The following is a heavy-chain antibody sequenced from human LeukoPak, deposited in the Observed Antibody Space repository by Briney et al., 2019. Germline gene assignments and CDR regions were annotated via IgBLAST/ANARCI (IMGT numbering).Heavy chain of an antibody. CDR1: GFSFLTYV. CDR3: ARDICGGQDHCFLH. Sequence: GGSLRDSYAASGFSFLTYVTRGVRQAPGKGLEWVALISYDGSNKYYADSVKGRFTISRDNSKNTLYLQMNSLRAEDTAVYYCARDICGGQDHCFLHWGQGTLVTVSS. D-gene: IGHD2-21*01. CDR2: ISYDGSNK. V-gene: IGHV3-30*19. J-gene: IGHJ4*02.